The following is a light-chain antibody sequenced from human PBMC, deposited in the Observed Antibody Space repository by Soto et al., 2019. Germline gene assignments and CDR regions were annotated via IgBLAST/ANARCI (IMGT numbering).Light chain of an antibody. CDR1: QSVSSY. Sequence: EIVLTQSPATLSLSPGERATLSCRGSQSVSSYLAWYQQNPRQAPRLLIYDAYNRATGIPARFSGSGSGTDFTPTISSLEPEDFAVYYCQQSSNWPPITCGQGTRLEIK. CDR2: DAY. V-gene: IGKV3-11*01. CDR3: QQSSNWPPIT. J-gene: IGKJ5*01.